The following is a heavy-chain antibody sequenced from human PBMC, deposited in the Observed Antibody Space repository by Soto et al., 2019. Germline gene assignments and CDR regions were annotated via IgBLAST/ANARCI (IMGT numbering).Heavy chain of an antibody. J-gene: IGHJ4*02. D-gene: IGHD1-26*01. Sequence: PGGSLRLSCAASGFTFRSYGIHWVRQAPGKGLEWVGIIWYDGSNKFYADSVKGRFTISRDNSKNTVYLQMDSLRVEDTAVYYCVRDNMVGKYFFDHWGQGALVTVSS. CDR1: GFTFRSYG. CDR3: VRDNMVGKYFFDH. CDR2: IWYDGSNK. V-gene: IGHV3-33*01.